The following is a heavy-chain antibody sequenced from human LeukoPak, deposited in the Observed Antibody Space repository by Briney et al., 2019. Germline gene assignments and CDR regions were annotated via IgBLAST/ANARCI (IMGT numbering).Heavy chain of an antibody. V-gene: IGHV4-59*01. J-gene: IGHJ4*02. CDR1: GGSISSYY. D-gene: IGHD1-26*01. Sequence: PSETLSLTCIVSGGSISSYYWSWIRQPPGKGLEWIGYIYYSGSTNYNPSLKNRVTISGDTSKNQISLKLSSVTAADTAVYYCARGWDYFDYWGQGTLVTVSS. CDR3: ARGWDYFDY. CDR2: IYYSGST.